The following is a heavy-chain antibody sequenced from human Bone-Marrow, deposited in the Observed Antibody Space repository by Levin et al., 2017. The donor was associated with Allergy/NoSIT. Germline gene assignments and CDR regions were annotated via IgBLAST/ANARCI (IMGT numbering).Heavy chain of an antibody. J-gene: IGHJ6*02. V-gene: IGHV4-4*07. CDR2: IYTSGST. D-gene: IGHD6-13*01. CDR3: ARYSSSWYAVDGMDV. Sequence: SCTVSGGSISSYYWSWIRQPAGKGLEWIGRIYTSGSTNYNPSLKSRVTMSVDTSKNQFSLKLSSVTAADTAVYYCARYSSSWYAVDGMDVWGQGTTVTVSS. CDR1: GGSISSYY.